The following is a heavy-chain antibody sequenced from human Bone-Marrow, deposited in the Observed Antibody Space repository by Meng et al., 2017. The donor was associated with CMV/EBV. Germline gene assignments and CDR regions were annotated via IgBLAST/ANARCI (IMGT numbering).Heavy chain of an antibody. Sequence: ASVKVSCKASGGTFSSYTISWVRQAPGQGLEWMGWINPNSGGTNYAQKFQGRVTMTTDTSTSTAYMELRSLRSDDTAVYYCARGSGLGDYWGQGTLVTVSS. V-gene: IGHV1-18*01. J-gene: IGHJ4*02. CDR1: GGTFSSYT. D-gene: IGHD6-19*01. CDR3: ARGSGLGDY. CDR2: INPNSGGT.